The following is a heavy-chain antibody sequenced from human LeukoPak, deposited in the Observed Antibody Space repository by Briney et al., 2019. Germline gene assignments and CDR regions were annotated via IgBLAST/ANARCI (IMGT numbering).Heavy chain of an antibody. J-gene: IGHJ4*02. CDR3: ARDSALAQAVMFDY. V-gene: IGHV4-38-2*02. Sequence: SETLSLTCTVPGYSISSGYYWGWTRRPPGKGLEWTGSIDHSGSTYYNPSLKSRITISVDTSKNQFSLKLSSVTAADTAVYYCARDSALAQAVMFDYWGQGTLVTVSS. D-gene: IGHD6-19*01. CDR1: GYSISSGYY. CDR2: IDHSGST.